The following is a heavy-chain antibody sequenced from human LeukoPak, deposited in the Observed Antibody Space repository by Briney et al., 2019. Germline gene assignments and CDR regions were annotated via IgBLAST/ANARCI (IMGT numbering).Heavy chain of an antibody. V-gene: IGHV3-30-3*01. CDR2: ISSDGSIK. Sequence: TGGSLRLSCAASGFTFSRYALHWVRQAPGKGLEWVAVISSDGSIKYYAGSVEDRFTISRDNYNNTLPLQMNSLRAEDTAVYYCARTDISGWSRPLDCWGQGTLVTVSS. D-gene: IGHD6-19*01. CDR1: GFTFSRYA. CDR3: ARTDISGWSRPLDC. J-gene: IGHJ4*02.